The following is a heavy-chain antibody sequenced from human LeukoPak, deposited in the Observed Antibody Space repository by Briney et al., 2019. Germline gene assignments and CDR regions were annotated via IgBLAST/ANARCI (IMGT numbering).Heavy chain of an antibody. J-gene: IGHJ3*02. CDR3: ARDCSGGSCFSTDAFDI. CDR1: GFTFSSYW. Sequence: GGSLRLSCAASGFTFSSYWMSWVRQAPGKGLEWVANIKQDGSNKYYADSVKGRFTISRDNSKNTVYMQMNSLRAEDTAVYYCARDCSGGSCFSTDAFDIWGQGTMVTVSS. V-gene: IGHV3-7*01. CDR2: IKQDGSNK. D-gene: IGHD2-15*01.